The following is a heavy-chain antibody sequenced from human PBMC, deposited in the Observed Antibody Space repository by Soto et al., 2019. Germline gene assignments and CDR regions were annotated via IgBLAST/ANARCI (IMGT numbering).Heavy chain of an antibody. CDR1: GGTFSSYA. J-gene: IGHJ4*02. CDR3: ATSYGSGYRAFDY. Sequence: GASVKVSCKASGGTFSSYAISWVRQAPGQGLEWMGRVNPILGMANYAQRFQGRVTITADKSTSTAYMELSGLRSEDTAMYYCATSYGSGYRAFDYWGQGALVTVSS. V-gene: IGHV1-69*04. D-gene: IGHD3-10*01. CDR2: VNPILGMA.